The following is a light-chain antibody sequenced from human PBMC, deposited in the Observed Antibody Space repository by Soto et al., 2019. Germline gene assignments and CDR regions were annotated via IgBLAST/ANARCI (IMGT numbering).Light chain of an antibody. CDR3: SSYAGNNNVV. CDR2: EVS. V-gene: IGLV2-8*01. J-gene: IGLJ2*01. Sequence: QSVLTQPPSASGSPGQSVTISCTGTSSDVGAYNYVSWYQQHPGEAPKLMIYEVSKRPSGVPDRFSGSKSGNTATLTVSGLQAEDEADYHCSSYAGNNNVVFGGGTQLTVL. CDR1: SSDVGAYNY.